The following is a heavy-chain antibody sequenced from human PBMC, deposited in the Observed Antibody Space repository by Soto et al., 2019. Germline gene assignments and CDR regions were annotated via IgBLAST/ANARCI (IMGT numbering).Heavy chain of an antibody. CDR1: GYTFTSYG. J-gene: IGHJ6*02. V-gene: IGHV1-18*04. CDR3: ARLRPQNYYDSSGYRPDYYYYGMDV. Sequence: GASVKVSCKASGYTFTSYGISWVRQAPGQGIEWMGWISAYNGNTNYAQKLQGRVTMTTDTSTSTAYMELRSLRSDDTAVYYCARLRPQNYYDSSGYRPDYYYYGMDVWGQGTTVTVSS. CDR2: ISAYNGNT. D-gene: IGHD3-22*01.